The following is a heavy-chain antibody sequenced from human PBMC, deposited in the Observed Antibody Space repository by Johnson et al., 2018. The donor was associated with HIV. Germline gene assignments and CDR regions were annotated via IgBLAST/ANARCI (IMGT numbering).Heavy chain of an antibody. CDR1: GFTFSSYD. V-gene: IGHV3-NL1*01. D-gene: IGHD3-22*01. Sequence: QEQLVESGGGLVQPGGSLRLSCAASGFTFSSYDMHWVRQATGKGLEWVSGINWNGGRTDDADSVKGRFTISRDNSKNTLYLQMNRARVEDTAVYYCERARRVVIGPDGFDIWGQGTMVTVSS. CDR3: ERARRVVIGPDGFDI. CDR2: INWNGGRT. J-gene: IGHJ3*02.